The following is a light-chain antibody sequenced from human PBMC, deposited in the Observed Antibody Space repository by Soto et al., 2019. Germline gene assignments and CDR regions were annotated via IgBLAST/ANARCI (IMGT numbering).Light chain of an antibody. CDR2: DTS. J-gene: IGKJ4*01. V-gene: IGKV3-20*01. Sequence: EIVLTQSPGTLSLSPGERATLSCRASQSVSSNYLAWYQQNPGQAPRLLIHDTSTRATGIPDRFSGSGSGTDFTLTISSLEPEDFAVYYCHQYGSSPQTFGGGTKVEIK. CDR1: QSVSSNY. CDR3: HQYGSSPQT.